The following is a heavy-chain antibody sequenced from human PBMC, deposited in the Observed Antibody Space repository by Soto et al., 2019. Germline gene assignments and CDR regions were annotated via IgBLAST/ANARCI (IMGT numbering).Heavy chain of an antibody. CDR1: GGSISNYY. CDR3: ARGGYRTLAWFDP. D-gene: IGHD5-18*01. CDR2: IYHSGTT. Sequence: QVQVQESGPGLVKPSETLSLTCTVSGGSISNYYWSWIRQSPGKGLEWIANIYHSGTTNYNLSLKGRVSISIGSSKNQVSLRLKSVTAADTAVYYCARGGYRTLAWFDPWGQGTLVTVSS. V-gene: IGHV4-59*01. J-gene: IGHJ5*02.